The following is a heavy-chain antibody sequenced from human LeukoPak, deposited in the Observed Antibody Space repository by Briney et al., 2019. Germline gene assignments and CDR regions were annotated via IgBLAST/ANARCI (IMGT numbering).Heavy chain of an antibody. Sequence: SETLSLTCTVSGGSISSSSYYWGWIRQPPGKGLEWIGSIYYSGSTYYNPSLKSRVTISVDTSKNQFSLKLSSVTAADTAVYYCARTRIAARDYYMDVWGKGTTVTVSS. J-gene: IGHJ6*03. CDR1: GGSISSSSYY. CDR3: ARTRIAARDYYMDV. V-gene: IGHV4-39*07. D-gene: IGHD6-6*01. CDR2: IYYSGST.